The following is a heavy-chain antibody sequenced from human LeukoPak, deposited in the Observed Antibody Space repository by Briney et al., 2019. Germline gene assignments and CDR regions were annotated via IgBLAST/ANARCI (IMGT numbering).Heavy chain of an antibody. Sequence: SETLSLTCAVYGGSFSGYYWSWIRQPPGKGLEWIGEINHSGGTNYNPSLKSRVTISVDTSKNQFSLKLSSVTAADTAVYYCARSMGYCSGGSCYGAFDIWGQGTMVTVSS. CDR1: GGSFSGYY. D-gene: IGHD2-15*01. V-gene: IGHV4-34*01. J-gene: IGHJ3*02. CDR2: INHSGGT. CDR3: ARSMGYCSGGSCYGAFDI.